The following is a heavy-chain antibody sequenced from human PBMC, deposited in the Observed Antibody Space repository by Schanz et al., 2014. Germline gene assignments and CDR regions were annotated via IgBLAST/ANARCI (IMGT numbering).Heavy chain of an antibody. CDR1: GFTFSTHA. V-gene: IGHV3-48*01. Sequence: EMQLLESGGGLIQPGGSLRLSCAASGFTFSTHAMSWVRQAPGKGLEWVAYISSSSSTIHYADSVKGRFTISRDNAKNSLYLQMNSLRPEDTAVYYCARGRVLESWGQGTLLTVSS. CDR2: ISSSSSTI. J-gene: IGHJ5*02. D-gene: IGHD1-1*01. CDR3: ARGRVLES.